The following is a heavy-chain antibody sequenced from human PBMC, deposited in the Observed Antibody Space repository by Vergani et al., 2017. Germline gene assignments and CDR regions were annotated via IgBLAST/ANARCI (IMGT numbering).Heavy chain of an antibody. J-gene: IGHJ4*02. CDR3: AKFPLNITTPDRGDF. CDR1: GYNFDIYW. D-gene: IGHD1-1*01. CDR2: ISGTGGNT. V-gene: IGHV3-23*04. Sequence: EMQLVQSGAEVRKPGESVKISCRTSGYNFDIYWIGWVRQAPGKGLEWVSTISGTGGNTYYADSVKGRFTVSRDNSKNTLFLQMHSLRVEDTALYYCAKFPLNITTPDRGDFWGQGSLVTVSS.